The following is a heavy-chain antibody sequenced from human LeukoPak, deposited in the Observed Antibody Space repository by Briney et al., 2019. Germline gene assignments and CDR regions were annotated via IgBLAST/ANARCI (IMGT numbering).Heavy chain of an antibody. D-gene: IGHD2-2*02. V-gene: IGHV5-51*01. CDR3: ARRGYCSSTSCYTFGYYFDY. CDR1: GYSFTSYW. Sequence: GESLKISCKGSGYSFTSYWIGWVRQMPGKGLGWMGIIYPGDSDTRYSPSFQGQVTISADKSISTAYLQWSSLKASDTAMYYCARRGYCSSTSCYTFGYYFDYWGQGTLVTVSS. J-gene: IGHJ4*02. CDR2: IYPGDSDT.